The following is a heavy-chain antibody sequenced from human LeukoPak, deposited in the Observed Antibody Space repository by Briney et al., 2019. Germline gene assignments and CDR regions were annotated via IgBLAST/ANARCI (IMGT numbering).Heavy chain of an antibody. V-gene: IGHV3-23*01. D-gene: IGHD3-3*01. Sequence: GGSPRLSCAASGFAFSSYAMSWVRQAPGQGLEWVSSISGSGSGGRTYYADSVKGRFTISRDNSKNTLYLQMNSLRAEDTAVYYCAKDNRFGWYFDLWGRGTLVTVSS. CDR1: GFAFSSYA. J-gene: IGHJ2*01. CDR2: ISGSGSGGRT. CDR3: AKDNRFGWYFDL.